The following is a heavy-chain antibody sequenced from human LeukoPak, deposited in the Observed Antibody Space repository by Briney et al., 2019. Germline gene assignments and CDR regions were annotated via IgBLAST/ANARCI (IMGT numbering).Heavy chain of an antibody. CDR3: ARAVVASTHFDS. V-gene: IGHV4-59*12. Sequence: PSETLSLTCTVSGASISSYYWSWIRQPPGKGLEWIGDIYYSGSIKYNPSLKSRVTISVDKSKNQFSLNLSSVTAADTAVYYCARAVVASTHFDSWGQGTLVTVSS. J-gene: IGHJ4*02. CDR2: IYYSGSI. D-gene: IGHD2-15*01. CDR1: GASISSYY.